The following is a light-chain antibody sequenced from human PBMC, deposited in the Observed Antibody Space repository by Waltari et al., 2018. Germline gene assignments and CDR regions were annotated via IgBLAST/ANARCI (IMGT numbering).Light chain of an antibody. CDR2: DVS. CDR3: SSYISSDTLEL. J-gene: IGLJ2*01. Sequence: HSAPTQPASVSGAPGQSITISCTGSSSDIGNYNYVTWYQPHPGKAPKLMIFDVSNRPSGVSNLFSGSKSGNTASLTISGLQAEDEADYYCSSYISSDTLELFGGGTSLTVL. CDR1: SSDIGNYNY. V-gene: IGLV2-14*03.